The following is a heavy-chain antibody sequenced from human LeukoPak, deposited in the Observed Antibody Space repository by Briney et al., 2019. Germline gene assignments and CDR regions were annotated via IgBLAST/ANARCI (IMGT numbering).Heavy chain of an antibody. V-gene: IGHV3-20*04. CDR3: ARVMGSGYRNSIDY. CDR1: GLTFDVYA. Sequence: PGGSLRLSCAASGLTFDVYAMNWARQAPGKGLEWVSGINWNGGNTLYRDSVKGRFTISRDNAKNSMYLQMNSLRAEDTALYYCARVMGSGYRNSIDYWGQGHLVTVSS. D-gene: IGHD3-3*01. CDR2: INWNGGNT. J-gene: IGHJ4*02.